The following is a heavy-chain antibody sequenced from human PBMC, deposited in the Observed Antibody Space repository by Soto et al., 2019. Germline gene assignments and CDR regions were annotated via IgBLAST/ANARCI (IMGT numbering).Heavy chain of an antibody. CDR1: GFTFSNAW. CDR2: IKSKTDGGTT. V-gene: IGHV3-15*07. J-gene: IGHJ4*02. D-gene: IGHD1-7*01. CDR3: ATFFRVTATMN. Sequence: EVQLVESGGALVRPGESLRLSCAASGFTFSNAWMNWVRQAPGKGLEWVGLIKSKTDGGTTDYATPLKARFTISRDDSKNTLFPQMNGLQAEDTALYYCATFFRVTATMNWGQGTLVTVSS.